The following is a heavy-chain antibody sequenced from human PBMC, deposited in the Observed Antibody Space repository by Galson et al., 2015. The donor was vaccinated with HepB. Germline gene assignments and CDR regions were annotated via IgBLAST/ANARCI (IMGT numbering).Heavy chain of an antibody. D-gene: IGHD1-26*01. CDR1: GFIFSNYT. CDR2: ISSSSGHI. J-gene: IGHJ5*02. V-gene: IGHV3-21*01. CDR3: ARGGIVQRRFDP. Sequence: LRHSCADSGFIFSNYTITWGCQAPETGLAWVPSISSSSGHIYYADSLKGRFTVSREYAKNSLHLQLNRLRTEDTAVYFCARGGIVQRRFDPWGQGTLVTVSS.